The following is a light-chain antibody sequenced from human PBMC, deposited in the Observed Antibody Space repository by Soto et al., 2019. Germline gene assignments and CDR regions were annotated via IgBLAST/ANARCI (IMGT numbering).Light chain of an antibody. CDR1: QGISNY. V-gene: IGKV1-27*01. CDR2: DGS. CDR3: QKWKVAPLT. Sequence: HMTLSPSALSASFGGRGTITCRASQGISNYFAWYQQKPGKVPKLLIYDGSTMQSGVPPRCSGSGSGTDFTTTISSLLPEDVVTYYCQKWKVAPLTFGGGTKVDIK. J-gene: IGKJ4*01.